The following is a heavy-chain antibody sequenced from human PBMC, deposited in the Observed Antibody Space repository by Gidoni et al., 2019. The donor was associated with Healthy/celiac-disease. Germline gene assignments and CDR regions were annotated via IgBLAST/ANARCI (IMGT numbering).Heavy chain of an antibody. D-gene: IGHD3-3*01. V-gene: IGHV4-39*01. Sequence: QLQLQESGPGLVKPSETLSLTCTVSGGSISSSSYYWGWIRQPPGKGLEWIGSIYYSGSTYYNPSLKSRVTISVDTSKNQFSLKLSSVTAADTAVYYCARLQNYDFWKGDYWGQGTLVTVSS. CDR3: ARLQNYDFWKGDY. CDR2: IYYSGST. J-gene: IGHJ4*02. CDR1: GGSISSSSYY.